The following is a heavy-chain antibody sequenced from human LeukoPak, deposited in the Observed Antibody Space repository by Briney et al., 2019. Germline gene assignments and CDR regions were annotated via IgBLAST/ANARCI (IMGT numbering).Heavy chain of an antibody. CDR3: ARDPGGYFDY. CDR2: IIPIFGAA. J-gene: IGHJ4*02. CDR1: GGTFISYA. V-gene: IGHV1-69*01. Sequence: SVKVSCKASGGTFISYAISWVRQAPGQGLEWMGGIIPIFGAANYAQKFQGRVTITADESTSTAYMELSSLRSEDTAVYYCARDPGGYFDYWGQGTLVTVSS.